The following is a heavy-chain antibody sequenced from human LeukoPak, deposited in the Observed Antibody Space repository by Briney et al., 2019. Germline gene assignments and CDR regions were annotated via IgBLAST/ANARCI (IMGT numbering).Heavy chain of an antibody. Sequence: ASVKVSCKASGYTFTSYYMHWVRQAPGQRLEWMGWINAGNGNTKYSQEFQGRVTITRDTSASTAYMELSSLGSEDTAVYYCARSNERHDAFDIWGQGTMVTVSS. CDR1: GYTFTSYY. J-gene: IGHJ3*02. CDR2: INAGNGNT. CDR3: ARSNERHDAFDI. V-gene: IGHV1-3*03.